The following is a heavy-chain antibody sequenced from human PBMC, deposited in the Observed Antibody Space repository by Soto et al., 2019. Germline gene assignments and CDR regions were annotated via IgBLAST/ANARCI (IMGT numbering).Heavy chain of an antibody. J-gene: IGHJ6*02. D-gene: IGHD2-2*01. CDR3: ARHSAMTYYYGMDV. CDR1: GGSISSSSYY. Sequence: QLQLQESGPGLVKPSETLSLTCTVSGGSISSSSYYWGWIRQPPGKGLEWIGSIYYSGSTYYNPSLKSRVTISVDTSKNQSSLKLSSVTAADTAVYYCARHSAMTYYYGMDVWGQGTTVTVSS. CDR2: IYYSGST. V-gene: IGHV4-39*01.